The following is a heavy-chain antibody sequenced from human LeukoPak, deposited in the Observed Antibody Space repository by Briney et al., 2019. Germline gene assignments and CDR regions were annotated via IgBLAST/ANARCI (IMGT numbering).Heavy chain of an antibody. CDR2: ISTSGST. V-gene: IGHV4-59*10. D-gene: IGHD3-22*01. CDR1: GGSFSGYY. J-gene: IGHJ4*02. Sequence: PSETLSLTCAVYGGSFSGYYWSWIRQPPGKGLESIGHISTSGSTNYNPSLKSRVTMSVDTSKNQFSLKLSSVTAADTAVYYCARVRYSDSSVLTRKRSYFFDYWGQGTLVTVSS. CDR3: ARVRYSDSSVLTRKRSYFFDY.